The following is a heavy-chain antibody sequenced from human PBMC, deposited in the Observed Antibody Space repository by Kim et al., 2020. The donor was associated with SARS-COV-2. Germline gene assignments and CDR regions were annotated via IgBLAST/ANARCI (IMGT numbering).Heavy chain of an antibody. V-gene: IGHV1-2*02. J-gene: IGHJ5*02. CDR2: INPYSGDT. Sequence: ASVKVSCKASGYSFTDYYIHWVRQAPGQGLEWMGWINPYSGDTNYAQKFQGRVTMTSDTSITTPYVELTSLRSDDTAVYYCARSAHFWSGHYLDLWGQGTLIPVSP. D-gene: IGHD3-3*01. CDR3: ARSAHFWSGHYLDL. CDR1: GYSFTDYY.